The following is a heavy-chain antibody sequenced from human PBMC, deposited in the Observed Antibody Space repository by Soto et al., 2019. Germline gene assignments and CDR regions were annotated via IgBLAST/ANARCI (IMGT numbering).Heavy chain of an antibody. J-gene: IGHJ4*02. CDR2: ISGRGSPI. CDR1: GFTPFSYYS. V-gene: IGHV3-48*04. CDR3: ARVRGHSYGYVDY. D-gene: IGHD5-18*01. Sequence: GSLRLSCAASGFTPFSYYSMSWVRQAPGKGLEWVSFISGRGSPIYYADSVRGRFTISRDNAKNSLSLEMNNLRVEDTAVYYCARVRGHSYGYVDYWGQGTLVTVSS.